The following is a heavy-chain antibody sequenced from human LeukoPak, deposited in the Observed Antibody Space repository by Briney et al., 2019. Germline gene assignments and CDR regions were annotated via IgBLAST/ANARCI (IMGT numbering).Heavy chain of an antibody. CDR1: GFTFSSYA. V-gene: IGHV3-23*01. CDR3: GQAPPKPGSGSYYRLRALGY. J-gene: IGHJ4*02. CDR2: ISGSGGST. Sequence: SGGSLRLSCAASGFTFSSYAMSWVRQAPGKGLEWVSAISGSGGSTYYADSVKGRFTISRDNSKNTLYLQMNSLRAEDTAVYYCGQAPPKPGSGSYYRLRALGYWGQGTLLTVSS. D-gene: IGHD3-10*01.